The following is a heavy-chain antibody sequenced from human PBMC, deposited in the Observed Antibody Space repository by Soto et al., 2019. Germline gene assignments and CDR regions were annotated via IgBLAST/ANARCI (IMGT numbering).Heavy chain of an antibody. D-gene: IGHD3-16*01. CDR2: IKHDGSEK. V-gene: IGHV3-7*01. CDR3: ARHMITVGGGTGYFDY. Sequence: EVQLVESGGGLVQPGGSLRLSCAASGFTFSNYWMSWVRQAPGKGLEWVADIKHDGSEKYCVDSVKGRFTISRDNAKNSLYLQMNSLRAEDTAVYYCARHMITVGGGTGYFDYWGQGTLVTVSS. J-gene: IGHJ4*02. CDR1: GFTFSNYW.